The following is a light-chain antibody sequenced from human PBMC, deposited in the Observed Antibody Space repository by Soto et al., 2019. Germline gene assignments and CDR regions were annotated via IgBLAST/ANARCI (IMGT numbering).Light chain of an antibody. CDR3: QQYGSSPWT. V-gene: IGKV3-20*01. CDR2: GAS. CDR1: QSVSSSY. Sequence: DIVLTQSPGTLSLSPGERATLSCRSSQSVSSSYLAWYQQKPGQAPRLLIYGASSRATGIPDRFSGSGSETDFTLTISRLEPEDVAVYYCQQYGSSPWTFGQGTKVDIK. J-gene: IGKJ1*01.